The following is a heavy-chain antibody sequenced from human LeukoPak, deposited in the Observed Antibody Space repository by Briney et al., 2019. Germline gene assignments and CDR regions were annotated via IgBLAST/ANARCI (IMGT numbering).Heavy chain of an antibody. J-gene: IGHJ4*02. Sequence: PSETLSLTCTVSGDSISSYYWSWIRQPAGQGLEWIGRIYTSGSTNYNPSLSSRVTMSIDTSKNQFSLKLSSVTAADTAVYYCARGGYSGYDPYYFDYWDQGTLVTVSS. CDR2: IYTSGST. V-gene: IGHV4-4*07. CDR1: GDSISSYY. CDR3: ARGGYSGYDPYYFDY. D-gene: IGHD5-12*01.